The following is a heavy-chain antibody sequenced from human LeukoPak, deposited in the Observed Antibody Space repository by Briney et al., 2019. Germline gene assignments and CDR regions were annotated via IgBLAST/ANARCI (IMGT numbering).Heavy chain of an antibody. CDR3: ARGKTYYDISKDAFDI. V-gene: IGHV4-59*01. D-gene: IGHD3-22*01. CDR2: IYYSGST. CDR1: SGSISSYY. J-gene: IGHJ3*02. Sequence: SETLSLTCTVSSGSISSYYWSWIRQPPGKGLEWIGYIYYSGSTNYNPSLRSRVTISVDTSKNQFSLKLSSVTAADTAVYYCARGKTYYDISKDAFDIWGQGTMVTVSS.